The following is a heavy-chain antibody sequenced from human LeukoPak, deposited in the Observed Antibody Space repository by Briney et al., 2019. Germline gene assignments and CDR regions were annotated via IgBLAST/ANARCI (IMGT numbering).Heavy chain of an antibody. CDR3: VGRYYDFWSGSDAFDI. D-gene: IGHD3-3*01. Sequence: PGGSLRLSCAASGLTFNNYDMRWVRQAPGKGLEWLSAISGSGGRTYYADSVKGRFTISRDNSKNTLYLQMNSLRAEDTAVYYCVGRYYDFWSGSDAFDIWGQGTMVTVSS. J-gene: IGHJ3*02. V-gene: IGHV3-23*01. CDR1: GLTFNNYD. CDR2: ISGSGGRT.